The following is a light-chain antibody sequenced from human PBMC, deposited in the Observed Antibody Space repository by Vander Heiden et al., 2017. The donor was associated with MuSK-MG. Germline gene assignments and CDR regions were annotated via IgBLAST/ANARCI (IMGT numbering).Light chain of an antibody. CDR1: DSDIGGYKY. CDR2: DVT. Sequence: QSALTQPRSVSGSPGQSVTVSCTVTDSDIGGYKYVSWYRQNPGKAPKLVVYDVTKRPSAVPDRFSGSQSGNTASLTISGLQAEDEADYYCCSYAGSYTGVFGGGTKLTVL. J-gene: IGLJ3*02. V-gene: IGLV2-11*01. CDR3: CSYAGSYTGV.